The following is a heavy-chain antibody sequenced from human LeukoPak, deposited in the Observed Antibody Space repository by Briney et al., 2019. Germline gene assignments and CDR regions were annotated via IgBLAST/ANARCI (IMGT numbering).Heavy chain of an antibody. Sequence: SETLSLTCAVSGYSISSGYYWGWIRQPPGKGLEWIGSIYHSGSTYYNPSLKSRVTISVDTSKNQFSLKLSSVTAADTAVYYCARTRSGWAIDYWGQGTLVTVSS. CDR3: ARTRSGWAIDY. CDR2: IYHSGST. V-gene: IGHV4-38-2*01. D-gene: IGHD6-19*01. J-gene: IGHJ4*02. CDR1: GYSISSGYY.